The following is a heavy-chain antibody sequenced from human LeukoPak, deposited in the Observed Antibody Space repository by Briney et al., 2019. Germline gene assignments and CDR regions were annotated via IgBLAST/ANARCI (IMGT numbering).Heavy chain of an antibody. D-gene: IGHD2-8*01. CDR2: IYYSGST. J-gene: IGHJ3*02. Sequence: KSSETLSLTCTVSGGSISSYYWSWIRQPPGKGLEWIGYIYYSGSTNYNPSLKSRVTISVDTSKNQFSLKLSSVTAADTAVYYCARVVRARRGFDIWGQGTMVTVSS. V-gene: IGHV4-59*01. CDR3: ARVVRARRGFDI. CDR1: GGSISSYY.